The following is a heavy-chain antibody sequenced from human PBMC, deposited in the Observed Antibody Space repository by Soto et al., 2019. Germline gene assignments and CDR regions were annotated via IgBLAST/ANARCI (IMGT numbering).Heavy chain of an antibody. V-gene: IGHV4-4*09. CDR1: GGSISDYY. Sequence: QVQLQESGPGLVKPSETLSLTCTVSGGSISDYYWSWIRQPPGKGLEWIGYMYDSGSTSYNPSLNSRVTISVDTSKNQFSLNLRSVTAADTAVYYCARNMAYWGQGTLVTVSS. CDR3: ARNMAY. D-gene: IGHD3-10*01. J-gene: IGHJ4*02. CDR2: MYDSGST.